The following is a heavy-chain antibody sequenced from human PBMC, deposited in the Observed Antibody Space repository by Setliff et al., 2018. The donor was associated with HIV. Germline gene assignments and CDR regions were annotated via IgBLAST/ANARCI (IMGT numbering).Heavy chain of an antibody. CDR2: IYTNGST. D-gene: IGHD6-19*01. V-gene: IGHV4-61*02. CDR1: GGSISRGNHF. Sequence: PSETLSLTCTVSGGSISRGNHFWTWIRQPAGKGLEWIGRIYTNGSTNYSPSLKSRVTMSVDTSKNQFSLKLSSVTAADTAVYYCARGDWYDFFDYWGQGTLVTVSS. J-gene: IGHJ4*02. CDR3: ARGDWYDFFDY.